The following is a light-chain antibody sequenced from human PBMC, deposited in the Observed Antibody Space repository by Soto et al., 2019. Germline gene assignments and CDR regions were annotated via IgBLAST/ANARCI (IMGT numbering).Light chain of an antibody. CDR3: SSYTESTTLV. CDR2: EVS. J-gene: IGLJ7*01. CDR1: NSDVGGYNY. Sequence: QSALTQPASVSVSPGQSITISCTGTNSDVGGYNYVSWYQLRPGKAPKLIIYEVSNRPSGVSNRFSGSKSGNTASLTISGLQAEDEADYSCSSYTESTTLVFGGGTQLTVL. V-gene: IGLV2-14*01.